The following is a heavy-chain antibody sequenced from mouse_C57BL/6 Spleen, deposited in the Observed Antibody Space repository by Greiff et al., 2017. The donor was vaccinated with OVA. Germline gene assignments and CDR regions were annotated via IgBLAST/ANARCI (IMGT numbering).Heavy chain of an antibody. D-gene: IGHD1-1*01. V-gene: IGHV1-82*01. CDR3: ARHRGSGYGFAY. CDR2: IYPGDGDT. CDR1: GYAFSSSW. J-gene: IGHJ3*01. Sequence: QVQLQQSGPELVKPGASVKISCKASGYAFSSSWMHWVKQRPGKGLEWIGRIYPGDGDTNYNGKFKGKATLTADKSSSTAYMQLSSLTSEDSAVYFCARHRGSGYGFAYWGQGTLVTVSA.